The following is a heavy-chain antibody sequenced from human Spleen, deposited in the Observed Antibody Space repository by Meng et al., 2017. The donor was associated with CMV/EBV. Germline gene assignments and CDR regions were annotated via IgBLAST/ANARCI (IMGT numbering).Heavy chain of an antibody. Sequence: SGYIFSDYYRYWVRQAPGQGLEWMAWINPNTGTPDYAQKFRGRVTVTRDTSITTAYMELTRLTSDDTAVYYCARDVSRPGLYIGYFSSWGQGTLVTVSP. V-gene: IGHV1-2*02. J-gene: IGHJ5*02. CDR3: ARDVSRPGLYIGYFSS. CDR1: GYIFSDYY. D-gene: IGHD3-22*01. CDR2: INPNTGTP.